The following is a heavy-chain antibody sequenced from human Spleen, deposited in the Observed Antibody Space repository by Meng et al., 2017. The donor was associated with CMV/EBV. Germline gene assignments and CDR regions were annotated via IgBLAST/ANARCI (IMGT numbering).Heavy chain of an antibody. V-gene: IGHV3-11*01. CDR3: ARDCSSTNCYSSGSPEYFQH. D-gene: IGHD2-2*01. CDR1: GFTFSDYY. Sequence: AGSLRLSCAASGFTFSDYYMSWTRQAPGKGLEWVSHISSSGSTIYYADSVKGRFTISRDNAKNSLYLQMNSLRAEDTAVYYCARDCSSTNCYSSGSPEYFQHWGQGTLVTVSS. CDR2: ISSSGSTI. J-gene: IGHJ1*01.